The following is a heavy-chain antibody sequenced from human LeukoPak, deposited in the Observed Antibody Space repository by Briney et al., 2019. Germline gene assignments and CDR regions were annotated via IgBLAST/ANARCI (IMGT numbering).Heavy chain of an antibody. CDR1: GYTLTELS. Sequence: ASVKVSCKVSGYTLTELSMHWVRQAPGKGLEWMGGFDPEDGETIYAQKFQGRVTMTEDTSTDTAYMELSSLRSEDTAVYYCATVIYCSGGSCYPTFDYWGQGTLVTVSS. J-gene: IGHJ4*02. CDR2: FDPEDGET. CDR3: ATVIYCSGGSCYPTFDY. D-gene: IGHD2-15*01. V-gene: IGHV1-24*01.